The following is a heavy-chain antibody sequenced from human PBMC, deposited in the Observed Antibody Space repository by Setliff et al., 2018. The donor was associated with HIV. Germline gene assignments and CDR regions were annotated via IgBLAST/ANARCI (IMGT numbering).Heavy chain of an antibody. CDR3: VRHSGQEHLATPVDY. D-gene: IGHD3-10*01. Sequence: ASETLSLTCAVYGGSFSAYYWGWIRHPPGKGLEWIGGIYQGESGHYNPSLKSRVTISLDTSKNQISLKLTSVSAADTAVYYCVRHSGQEHLATPVDYWGQGTPVTVSS. J-gene: IGHJ4*02. V-gene: IGHV4-34*01. CDR1: GGSFSAYY. CDR2: IYQGESG.